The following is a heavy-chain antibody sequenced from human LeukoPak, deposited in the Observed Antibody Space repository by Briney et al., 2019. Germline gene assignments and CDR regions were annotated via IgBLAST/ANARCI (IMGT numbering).Heavy chain of an antibody. CDR1: GFTFSSYW. J-gene: IGHJ4*02. CDR3: ARTIAAAGTGVAPFDY. CDR2: INSDGSST. D-gene: IGHD6-13*01. V-gene: IGHV3-74*01. Sequence: PGGSLRLSCAASGFTFSSYWMHWVRQAPGKGLVWVSRINSDGSSTSYADSVKGRFTISRDNAKNTLYLQMNSLRAEDTAVYYCARTIAAAGTGVAPFDYWGQGTLVTVSS.